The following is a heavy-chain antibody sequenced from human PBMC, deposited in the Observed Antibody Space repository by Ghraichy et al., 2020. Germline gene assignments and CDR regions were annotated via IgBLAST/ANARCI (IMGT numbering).Heavy chain of an antibody. V-gene: IGHV1-69*06. CDR1: GGTFSSYA. Sequence: TVSCKASGGTFSSYAISWVRQAPGQGLEWMGGIIPIFGTANYAQKFQGRVTITADKSTSTAYMELSSLRSEDTAVYYCARMPAGGSGWYDYWGQGTLVTVSS. D-gene: IGHD6-19*01. CDR3: ARMPAGGSGWYDY. CDR2: IIPIFGTA. J-gene: IGHJ4*02.